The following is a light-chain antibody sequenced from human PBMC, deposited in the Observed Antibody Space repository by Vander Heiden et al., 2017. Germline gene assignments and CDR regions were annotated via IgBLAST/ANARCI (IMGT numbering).Light chain of an antibody. V-gene: IGKV1-5*03. J-gene: IGKJ4*01. CDR3: QHYNSYPVT. CDR2: RAS. Sequence: DIQMTQSPSTLSASVGDRVTITCRASQSISSWLAWYQQKPGKAPKLLISRASSLETGVPSRFRGSGSGTEFTLTISSLQPDDFATYYCQHYNSYPVTCGGGTKVEI. CDR1: QSISSW.